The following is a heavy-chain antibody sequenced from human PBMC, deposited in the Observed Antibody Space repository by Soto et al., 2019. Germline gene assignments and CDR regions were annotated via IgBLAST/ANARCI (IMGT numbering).Heavy chain of an antibody. D-gene: IGHD2-15*01. Sequence: EVQLLESGGGLVQPGGSLRLYCAASGFTFSYYAMNWVRQAPGKGLEWVSGISGSGGDTYYADSVNGRFTISRDNSKNTLYLQMSSLRAEDTAVYLCAKGGCSGVSCGWFDPWGQGTLVTVSP. CDR2: ISGSGGDT. CDR1: GFTFSYYA. CDR3: AKGGCSGVSCGWFDP. J-gene: IGHJ5*02. V-gene: IGHV3-23*01.